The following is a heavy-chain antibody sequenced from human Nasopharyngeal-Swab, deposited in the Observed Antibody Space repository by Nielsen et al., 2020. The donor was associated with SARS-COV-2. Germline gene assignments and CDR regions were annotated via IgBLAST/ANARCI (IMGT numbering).Heavy chain of an antibody. CDR1: GGSFSGYY. J-gene: IGHJ6*02. CDR3: ARNPPGYYDFIHYGMDV. V-gene: IGHV4-34*01. Sequence: SETLSLTCAVYGGSFSGYYWSWIRQPPGKGLEWIGEINHGGSTNYNPSLKSRVTISVDMSKNQFSLKLSSVTAADTAVYYCARNPPGYYDFIHYGMDVWGQGTTVTVSS. CDR2: INHGGST. D-gene: IGHD3-3*01.